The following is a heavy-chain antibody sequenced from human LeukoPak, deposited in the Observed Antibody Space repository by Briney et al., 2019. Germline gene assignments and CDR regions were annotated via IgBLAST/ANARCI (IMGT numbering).Heavy chain of an antibody. V-gene: IGHV4-38-2*01. CDR2: IYHSGKT. D-gene: IGHD2-21*01. J-gene: IGHJ4*02. CDR3: ARGDIPDF. Sequence: PSATLSLTCGVSGYSISSGYYWGWIRQSPGKGLEWIGSIYHSGKTYYNLSLKSRVTISVDTSKNQFSLKLSSVTAADTAVYYCARGDIPDFWGQGTLVTVSS. CDR1: GYSISSGYY.